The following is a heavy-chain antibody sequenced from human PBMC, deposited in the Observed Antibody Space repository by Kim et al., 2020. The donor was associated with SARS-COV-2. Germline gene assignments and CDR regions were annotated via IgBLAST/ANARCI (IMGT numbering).Heavy chain of an antibody. Sequence: GGSLRLSCAASGFTFSSYWMSWVRQAPGKGLEWVANIKQDGSEKYYVDSVKGRFTISRDNAKNSLYLQMNSLRAEDTAVYYCARDSIGSSGGSLHYYYYGMDVWGQGTTVTVSS. CDR1: GFTFSSYW. D-gene: IGHD2-15*01. J-gene: IGHJ6*02. V-gene: IGHV3-7*01. CDR2: IKQDGSEK. CDR3: ARDSIGSSGGSLHYYYYGMDV.